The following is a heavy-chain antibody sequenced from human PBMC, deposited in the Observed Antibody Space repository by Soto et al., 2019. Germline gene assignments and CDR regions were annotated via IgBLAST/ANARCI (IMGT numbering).Heavy chain of an antibody. Sequence: SVKVSCKASGGTFSSYAISWVRQAPGQELEWMGAIIPIFGTANYAQNFQGRVTITADESPTSTAYMELSSLRSEDTAVYFCASPARNYDFWSGYSFDIWGQGTMVTVSS. D-gene: IGHD3-3*01. CDR1: GGTFSSYA. CDR3: ASPARNYDFWSGYSFDI. V-gene: IGHV1-69*13. J-gene: IGHJ3*02. CDR2: IIPIFGTA.